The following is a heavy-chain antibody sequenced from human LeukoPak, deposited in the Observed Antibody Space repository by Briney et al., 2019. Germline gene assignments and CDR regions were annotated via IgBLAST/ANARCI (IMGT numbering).Heavy chain of an antibody. CDR3: ARETHYDFWSGYLFDY. CDR1: GGSISSGGYY. V-gene: IGHV4-31*03. Sequence: TLSLTCTVSGGSISSGGYYWSWIRQHPGKGLEWIGYIYYSGSTYYNPSLKSRVTISVDTSKNQFSLKLSSVTAADTAVYYCARETHYDFWSGYLFDYWGQGTLVTVSS. CDR2: IYYSGST. D-gene: IGHD3-3*01. J-gene: IGHJ4*02.